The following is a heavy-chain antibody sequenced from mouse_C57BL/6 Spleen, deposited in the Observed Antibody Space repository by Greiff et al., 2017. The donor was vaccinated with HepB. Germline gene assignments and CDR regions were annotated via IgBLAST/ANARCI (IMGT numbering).Heavy chain of an antibody. CDR1: GFNIKDDY. Sequence: EVKLQESGAELVRPGASVKLSCTASGFNIKDDYMHWVKQRPEQGLEWIGWIDPENGDTEYASKFQGKATITADTSSNTAYLQLSSLTSEDTAVYYCTTLRFAYWGQGTLVTVSA. CDR2: IDPENGDT. D-gene: IGHD2-10*01. CDR3: TTLRFAY. V-gene: IGHV14-4*01. J-gene: IGHJ3*01.